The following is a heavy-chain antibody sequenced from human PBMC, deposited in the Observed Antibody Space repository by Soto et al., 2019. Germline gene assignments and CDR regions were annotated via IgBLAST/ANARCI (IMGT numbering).Heavy chain of an antibody. CDR2: INHSGST. D-gene: IGHD3-16*02. CDR1: GGSFSTYY. V-gene: IGHV4-34*01. J-gene: IGHJ4*02. CDR3: ARIKSHDYVWGSYRPFEY. Sequence: ETLSLTCAVYGGSFSTYYWTWIRQPPGKGLEWIGEINHSGSTNYNSSLKSRATISADTSKNQFSLKLSSVTAADTAVYYCARIKSHDYVWGSYRPFEYWGQGILVTVSS.